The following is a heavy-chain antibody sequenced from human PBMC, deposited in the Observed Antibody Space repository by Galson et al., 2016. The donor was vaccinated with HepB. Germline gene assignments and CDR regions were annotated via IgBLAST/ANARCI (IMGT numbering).Heavy chain of an antibody. Sequence: SLRLSCAVSGFTFRDYSMHWVRQAPGKRLEYVSAITANGDTTYYADSVQGRFTISVDTSKNQFSLKLTSMTAADTAVYFCAGVVVAATNWFDPWGQGILVTVAS. V-gene: IGHV3-64*04. CDR3: AGVVVAATNWFDP. CDR2: ITANGDTT. J-gene: IGHJ5*02. D-gene: IGHD2-15*01. CDR1: GFTFRDYS.